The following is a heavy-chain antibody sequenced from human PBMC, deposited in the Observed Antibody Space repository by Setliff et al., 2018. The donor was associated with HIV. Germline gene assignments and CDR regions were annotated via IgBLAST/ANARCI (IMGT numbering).Heavy chain of an antibody. V-gene: IGHV5-10-1*01. J-gene: IGHJ6*02. CDR2: IDPTDSYI. CDR1: GYSFTNYW. CDR3: ARHEAGGGMDV. D-gene: IGHD3-10*01. Sequence: ASVKISCKGSGYSFTNYWISWVRQMPGKGLEWMGRIDPTDSYINYSPSFQGHVTISADKSISSAYLQWSSLKASDTAMYYCARHEAGGGMDVWGQGTTVTVSS.